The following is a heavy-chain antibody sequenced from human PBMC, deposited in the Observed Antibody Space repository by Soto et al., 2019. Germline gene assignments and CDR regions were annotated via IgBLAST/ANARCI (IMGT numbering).Heavy chain of an antibody. V-gene: IGHV4-34*01. CDR3: ARGVDSWNGLLF. Sequence: PSETLSLTCALYGGSFDGYYWSWIRQSPRKGLEWIGEIHHSGSTKSNPSLKSRVSLSVDTSTKQFSLKMTSMTAADRGVYDCARGVDSWNGLLFWGQGTPVTVSS. CDR1: GGSFDGYY. J-gene: IGHJ4*02. D-gene: IGHD3-3*01. CDR2: IHHSGST.